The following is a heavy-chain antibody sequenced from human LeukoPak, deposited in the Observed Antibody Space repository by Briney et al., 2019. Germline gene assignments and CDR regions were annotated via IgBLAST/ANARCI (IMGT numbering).Heavy chain of an antibody. CDR3: ARDYADYVGYFFFDY. D-gene: IGHD4-17*01. CDR1: GFTFSNYW. V-gene: IGHV3-74*01. J-gene: IGHJ4*02. CDR2: INSDGSTT. Sequence: GGSLRLSCAASGFTFSNYWMHWVRQAPGKGLVWVSRINSDGSTTTYADSVKGRFTISRDNAKNRLYLQMNSLRAEDTAVYYCARDYADYVGYFFFDYWGQGTLVTVSS.